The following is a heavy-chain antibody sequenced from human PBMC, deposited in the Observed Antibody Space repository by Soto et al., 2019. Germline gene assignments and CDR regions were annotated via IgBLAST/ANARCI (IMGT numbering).Heavy chain of an antibody. CDR3: EKGMIFGVVPDAFDI. CDR2: ISGSGGST. Sequence: GGSLRLSCAASGFTFSSYAMSWVRQAPGKGLEWVSAISGSGGSTYYADSVKGRFTISRDNSKNTLYLQMNSLRAEDTAVYYCEKGMIFGVVPDAFDIWGQGTMVTVSS. CDR1: GFTFSSYA. V-gene: IGHV3-23*01. D-gene: IGHD3-3*01. J-gene: IGHJ3*02.